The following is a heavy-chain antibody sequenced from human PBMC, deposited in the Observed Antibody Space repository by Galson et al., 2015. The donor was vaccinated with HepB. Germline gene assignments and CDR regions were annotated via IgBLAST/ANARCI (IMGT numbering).Heavy chain of an antibody. V-gene: IGHV4-59*01. CDR3: ARGTCSGGSCHNDY. Sequence: ETLSLTCTXSGGSXXSYYWSWXRQPPGKGLEWIGYIYYSXSTNYXPSLXSRXTISVDTSKNQFSLKLSSVTAADTXVYYCARGTCSGGSCHNDYWGQGTPVTXS. J-gene: IGHJ4*02. CDR1: GGSXXSYY. D-gene: IGHD2-15*01. CDR2: IYYSXST.